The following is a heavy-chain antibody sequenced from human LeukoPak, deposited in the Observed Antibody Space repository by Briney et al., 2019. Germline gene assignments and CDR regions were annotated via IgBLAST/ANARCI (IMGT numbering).Heavy chain of an antibody. D-gene: IGHD3-22*01. V-gene: IGHV1-18*01. Sequence: ASVKVSCKASGYTFTSYGISWVRQAPGQGLEWMGWISAYNGNTNYAQKLQGRVTMTTDTSTSTAYMELRSLRSDDTAVYYCARVRRITMIVVVLEAFDIWGQGTMVTVSS. CDR1: GYTFTSYG. CDR3: ARVRRITMIVVVLEAFDI. CDR2: ISAYNGNT. J-gene: IGHJ3*02.